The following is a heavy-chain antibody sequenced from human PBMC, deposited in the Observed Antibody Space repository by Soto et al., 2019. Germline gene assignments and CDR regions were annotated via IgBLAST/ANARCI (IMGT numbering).Heavy chain of an antibody. CDR3: AKDASRSGYFDY. J-gene: IGHJ4*02. CDR1: GFTFSSYA. D-gene: IGHD3-22*01. V-gene: IGHV3-23*01. Sequence: GGSLRLSCAASGFTFSSYAMSWVRQAPGKGLEWVSAISGSGGSTYYADSVKGRFTISRDNSKNTLYRQMNSLRAEDTAIYYCAKDASRSGYFDYWGQGTLVTVSS. CDR2: ISGSGGST.